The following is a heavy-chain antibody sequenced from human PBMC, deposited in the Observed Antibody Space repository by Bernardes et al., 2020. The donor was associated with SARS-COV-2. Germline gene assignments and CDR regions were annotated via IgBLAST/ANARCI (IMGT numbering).Heavy chain of an antibody. CDR2: ISSSGSTI. Sequence: GGSLRLSCAASGFTFSSYEMNWVRQAPGKGLEWVSYISSSGSTIYYADSVKGRFTISRDNAKNSLYLQMNSLRAEDTAVYYCARERYYGSGSYYGMDVWGQGTTVTVSS. CDR1: GFTFSSYE. V-gene: IGHV3-48*03. J-gene: IGHJ6*02. D-gene: IGHD3-10*01. CDR3: ARERYYGSGSYYGMDV.